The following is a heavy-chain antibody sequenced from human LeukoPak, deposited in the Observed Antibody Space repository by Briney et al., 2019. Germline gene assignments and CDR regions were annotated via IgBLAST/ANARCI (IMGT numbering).Heavy chain of an antibody. J-gene: IGHJ4*02. CDR3: ARGGEYYYDSSGYYFDY. Sequence: ASVKVSCKASGYTYTSYYMHWVRQAPGQGLEWMGILNPSGGSTSYAQKFQGRVTMTRDTSTSTVYMELSSLRSEDTAVYYCARGGEYYYDSSGYYFDYWGQGTLVTVSS. CDR1: GYTYTSYY. CDR2: LNPSGGST. V-gene: IGHV1-46*01. D-gene: IGHD3-22*01.